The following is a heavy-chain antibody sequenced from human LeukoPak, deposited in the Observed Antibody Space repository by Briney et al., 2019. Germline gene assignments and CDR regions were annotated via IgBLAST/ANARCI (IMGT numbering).Heavy chain of an antibody. CDR3: ARDPYDIMTGSYTFFDY. Sequence: ASVKVSCKTSGYTFTSFGISWVRQAPGQGLEWMGWISGPNANTHFAQKFQGRVIMTRDTSTDTAYMELRSLRSDGTAVYYCARDPYDIMTGSYTFFDYWGQGTLVIVSS. V-gene: IGHV1-18*01. CDR1: GYTFTSFG. J-gene: IGHJ4*02. D-gene: IGHD3-9*01. CDR2: ISGPNANT.